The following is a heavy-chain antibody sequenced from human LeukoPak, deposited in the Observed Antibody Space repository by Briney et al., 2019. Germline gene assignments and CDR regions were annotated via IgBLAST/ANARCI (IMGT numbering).Heavy chain of an antibody. J-gene: IGHJ4*02. CDR1: GFTFSSYS. CDR2: ISSSSSYI. V-gene: IGHV3-21*01. CDR3: ATMVQGVYTYFGS. Sequence: PGGSLRLSCAASGFTFSSYSMNWVRQAPGKGLEWVSSISSSSSYIYYADSVKGRFTISRDNAKNSLYLQMNSLRAEDTAVYYCATMVQGVYTYFGSWGQGNLVAVSS. D-gene: IGHD3-10*01.